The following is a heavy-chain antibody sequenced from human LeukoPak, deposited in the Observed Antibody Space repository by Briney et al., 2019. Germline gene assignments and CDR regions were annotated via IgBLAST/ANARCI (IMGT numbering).Heavy chain of an antibody. D-gene: IGHD6-6*01. J-gene: IGHJ4*02. CDR2: ISPTGSTT. V-gene: IGHV3-74*01. CDR3: ARGPNSNWSGLDF. CDR1: GFSFGGHW. Sequence: TGGSLRLSCTASGFSFGGHWMHRARQLPGKGLVWVSRISPTGSTTSYADSVKGRFTVSRDNAKNTLYLQVNNLRAEDTAVYYCARGPNSNWSGLDFWGQGTLLTVSS.